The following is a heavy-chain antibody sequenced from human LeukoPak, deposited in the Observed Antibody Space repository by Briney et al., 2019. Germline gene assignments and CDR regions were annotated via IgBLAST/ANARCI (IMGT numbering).Heavy chain of an antibody. V-gene: IGHV3-48*01. CDR2: ISSSSSNM. J-gene: IGHJ4*02. CDR1: GFTFSSYS. Sequence: GGSLRFSCAASGFTFSSYSMNWVRQAPGKGLEWVSYISSSSSNMYYADSVKGRFTISRDSAKNSLYLQMNSLRAEDTAVYYCAREYSSSSGRSFDYWGQGTLVTVSS. CDR3: AREYSSSSGRSFDY. D-gene: IGHD6-6*01.